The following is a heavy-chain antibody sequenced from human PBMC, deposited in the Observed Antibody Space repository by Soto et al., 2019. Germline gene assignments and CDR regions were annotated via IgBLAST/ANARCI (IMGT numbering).Heavy chain of an antibody. CDR2: LSYSGSA. D-gene: IGHD3-16*01. J-gene: IGHJ4*02. CDR1: GASMSDYY. CDR3: ARSGHTFAGVV. Sequence: SVTLSRTCTVSGASMSDYYGSWIRQSPAKGLEHMGYLSYSGSANYNPSLKSRVTISMDTSKNQFSLKLTSVIAADTAIYYCARSGHTFAGVVWGQGILVTVSS. V-gene: IGHV4-59*01.